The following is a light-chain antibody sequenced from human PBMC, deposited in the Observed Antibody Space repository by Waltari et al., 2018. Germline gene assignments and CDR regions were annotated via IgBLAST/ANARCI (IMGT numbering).Light chain of an antibody. CDR2: DVR. CDR3: SSYTSISTPVV. V-gene: IGLV2-14*03. J-gene: IGLJ2*01. CDR1: SSDVGGYNY. Sequence: QSALTQPASVSGSPGQSITISCIGTSSDVGGYNYVSWSQQHPGKVPKLLIYDVRNRPSGVSNRFSDSKSGNTASLTISGLQAEDEADYYCSSYTSISTPVVFGGGTKLTVL.